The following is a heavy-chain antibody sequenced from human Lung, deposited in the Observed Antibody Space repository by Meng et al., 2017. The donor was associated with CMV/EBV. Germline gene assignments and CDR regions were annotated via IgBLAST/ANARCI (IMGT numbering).Heavy chain of an antibody. CDR1: GYSFTSYW. CDR2: IYPGDSDT. Sequence: GXSXKISXKGSGYSFTSYWIGWVRQMPGKGLEWMGIIYPGDSDTRYSPSFQGQVTISADKSISTAYLQWSSLKASDTAMCYCARSFYDFWSGYTDYYYGMDVWGQGTTVXVSS. CDR3: ARSFYDFWSGYTDYYYGMDV. V-gene: IGHV5-51*01. J-gene: IGHJ6*02. D-gene: IGHD3-3*01.